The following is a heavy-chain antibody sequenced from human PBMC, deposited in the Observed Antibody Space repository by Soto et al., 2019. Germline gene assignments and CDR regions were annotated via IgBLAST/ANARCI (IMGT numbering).Heavy chain of an antibody. V-gene: IGHV1-69*06. J-gene: IGHJ5*02. D-gene: IGHD4-4*01. CDR2: IIPIFGTA. CDR3: ARSDYSNYVWFDP. Sequence: SVKVSCKASGGTFSSYAISWVRQAPGQGLEWMGGIIPIFGTANYAQRFQGRVTITADKSTSTAYMELSSLRSEDTAVYYCARSDYSNYVWFDPWGQGTLVTVSS. CDR1: GGTFSSYA.